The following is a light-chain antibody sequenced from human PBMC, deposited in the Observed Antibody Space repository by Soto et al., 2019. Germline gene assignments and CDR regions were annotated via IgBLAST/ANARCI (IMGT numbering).Light chain of an antibody. J-gene: IGKJ1*01. CDR1: QSISTW. V-gene: IGKV1-5*03. Sequence: EIQMTQSPSTLSASVGDRVSMTCRASQSISTWLAWYQQKPGKAPKLLIYEASSIQSGVPSRFSGSGSGTEFTLTISSLQPDDFATYYCQQYYSYWAFGQGTKVDIK. CDR3: QQYYSYWA. CDR2: EAS.